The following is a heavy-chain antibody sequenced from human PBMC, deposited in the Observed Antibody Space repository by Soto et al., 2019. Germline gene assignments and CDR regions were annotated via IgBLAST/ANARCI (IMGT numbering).Heavy chain of an antibody. J-gene: IGHJ5*02. CDR3: ASEEVPPAAIALWFXT. Sequence: PGGSLRLSCAASGFTFSSYSMNWVRQAPGKGLEWVSYITPSSGTTYADSVKGRFTISRDNAKNSLYLQMNSLRDEDTAVYYCASEEVPPAAIALWFXTWGQGTLVTVSS. V-gene: IGHV3-48*02. D-gene: IGHD2-2*02. CDR1: GFTFSSYS. CDR2: ITPSSGTT.